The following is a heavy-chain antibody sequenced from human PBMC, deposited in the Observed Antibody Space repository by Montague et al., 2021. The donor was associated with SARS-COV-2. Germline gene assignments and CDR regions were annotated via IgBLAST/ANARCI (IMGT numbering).Heavy chain of an antibody. V-gene: IGHV5-51*03. CDR3: ARVRPHGGSLTLGGFDP. CDR1: GYIFTKYW. J-gene: IGHJ5*02. D-gene: IGHD3-16*01. CDR2: IYPGDSDT. Sequence: QSGAEVKKPGESLTISCNASGYIFTKYWIGWVRQMPGKGLEWMEIIYPGDSDTRYSPSFQGQVTMSVDKSISTAYLQWSRLKVSDTAIYFCARVRPHGGSLTLGGFDPWGQGTLVSVAS.